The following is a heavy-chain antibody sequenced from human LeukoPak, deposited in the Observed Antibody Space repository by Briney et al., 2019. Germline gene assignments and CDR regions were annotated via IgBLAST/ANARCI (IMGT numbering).Heavy chain of an antibody. D-gene: IGHD4-23*01. Sequence: GGSLRLSCAASGFTFSSYSMNWVRQAPGKGLEWVSYISSSSSTIYYADSVKGRFTISRDNAKNSLYLQMNSLRAEDTAVCYCAKGDYGGNGYFDYWGQGTLVSVSS. J-gene: IGHJ4*02. CDR2: ISSSSSTI. CDR3: AKGDYGGNGYFDY. CDR1: GFTFSSYS. V-gene: IGHV3-48*01.